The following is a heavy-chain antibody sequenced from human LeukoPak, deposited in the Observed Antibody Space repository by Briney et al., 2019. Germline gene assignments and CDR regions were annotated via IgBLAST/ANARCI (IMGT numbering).Heavy chain of an antibody. CDR2: ISPGDSDT. D-gene: IGHD1-26*01. CDR1: GYSFTNYC. V-gene: IGHV5-51*01. CDR3: ARCRATGASTWFDL. J-gene: IGHJ5*02. Sequence: GEPLQISCQASGYSFTNYCIAWVRPMPGKGLEWMGIISPGDSDTRYSPSFQGQVTISADKSISTAYLQWSSLKASDTAMYYCARCRATGASTWFDLWGQGTLVTVSS.